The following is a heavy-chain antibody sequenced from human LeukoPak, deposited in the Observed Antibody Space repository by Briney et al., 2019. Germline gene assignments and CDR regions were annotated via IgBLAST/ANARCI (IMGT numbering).Heavy chain of an antibody. CDR2: IYYSGST. CDR3: ARDRDPFD. J-gene: IGHJ4*02. CDR1: GGSISSYY. V-gene: IGHV4-59*01. Sequence: SETLSLTCTVPGGSISSYYWSWIRQPPGKGLEWIGYIYYSGSTKYNPSLKSRVTISVDTSKNQFSLKLNSVTAADTAVYYCARDRDPFDWGQGTLVTVSS.